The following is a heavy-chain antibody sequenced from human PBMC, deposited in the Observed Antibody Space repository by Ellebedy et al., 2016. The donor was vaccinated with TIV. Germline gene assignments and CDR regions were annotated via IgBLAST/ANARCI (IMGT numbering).Heavy chain of an antibody. V-gene: IGHV3-23*01. J-gene: IGHJ6*03. D-gene: IGHD4-23*01. CDR2: ISDTGITT. CDR1: GFPFSKYA. CDR3: VKGNSVYYYMDV. Sequence: GESLKISCAASGFPFSKYAMTWVRPVTGQGLGWVSGISDTGITTYYADSPKGRFTISRDNSRSTLYLQMNSLRAEDTAVYYCVKGNSVYYYMDVWGKGTTVTVSS.